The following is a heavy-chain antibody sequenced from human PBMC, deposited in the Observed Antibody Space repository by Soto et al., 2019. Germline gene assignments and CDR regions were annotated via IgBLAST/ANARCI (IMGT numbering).Heavy chain of an antibody. CDR1: GFTFNTYG. J-gene: IGHJ5*02. CDR3: AKDLVSSGYSTWFDP. CDR2: ISGSGGRT. Sequence: PGGSLRLSCAASGFTFNTYGMYWVRQSPGKGLEWVSTISGSGGRTSYADSVKGRFTISRDNSKNTLYLQMNSLRAEDTAVYYCAKDLVSSGYSTWFDPWGQGTLVIVSS. D-gene: IGHD3-22*01. V-gene: IGHV3-23*01.